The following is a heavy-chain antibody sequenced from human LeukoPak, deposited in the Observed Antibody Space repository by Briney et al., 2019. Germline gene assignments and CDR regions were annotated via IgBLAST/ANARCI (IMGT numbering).Heavy chain of an antibody. Sequence: PSETLSLNCTVSGDSISSGDYYWSWTRQPAGKGLEWIGRISSSGSTNYNPSLKSRVTISVDTSKNQFSLKLSSVTAADTAVYFCARGPYSYDSSGAFDIWGQGTMVTVSS. CDR1: GDSISSGDYY. D-gene: IGHD3-22*01. V-gene: IGHV4-61*02. J-gene: IGHJ3*02. CDR2: ISSSGST. CDR3: ARGPYSYDSSGAFDI.